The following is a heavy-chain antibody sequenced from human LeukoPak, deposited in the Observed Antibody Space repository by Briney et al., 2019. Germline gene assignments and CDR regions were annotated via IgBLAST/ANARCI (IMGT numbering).Heavy chain of an antibody. CDR2: INHSGST. CDR3: ARARYSSSWACDY. V-gene: IGHV4-34*01. D-gene: IGHD6-13*01. Sequence: PSETLSLTCAVYGGSFSGYYWSWNRQPPGKGLEWIGEINHSGSTNYNPSLKSRVTTSVDTSKNQFSLKLSSVTAADTAVYYCARARYSSSWACDYWGQGTLVTVSS. J-gene: IGHJ4*02. CDR1: GGSFSGYY.